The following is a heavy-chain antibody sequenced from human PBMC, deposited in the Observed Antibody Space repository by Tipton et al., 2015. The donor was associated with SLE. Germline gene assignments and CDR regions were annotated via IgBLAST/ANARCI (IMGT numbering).Heavy chain of an antibody. Sequence: TLSLTCTVSGGSISSYYWSWIRQSAGKGLEWIGRIHSSGSTNDNPSLKSRVTMSVDSSKNQFSLKVNSVTAADTAVYYCARSGSYYSALTYWGQGTLVTVSS. D-gene: IGHD1-26*01. V-gene: IGHV4-4*07. CDR3: ARSGSYYSALTY. CDR1: GGSISSYY. CDR2: IHSSGST. J-gene: IGHJ4*02.